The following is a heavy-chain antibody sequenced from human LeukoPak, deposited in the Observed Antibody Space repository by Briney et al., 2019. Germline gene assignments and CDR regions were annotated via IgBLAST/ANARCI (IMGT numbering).Heavy chain of an antibody. V-gene: IGHV1-46*01. J-gene: IGHJ3*02. CDR1: GYTFTSYY. CDR3: ASSDIAAAGLGAFDI. Sequence: GASVKVSCKASGYTFTSYYMHWVRQAPGQGLEWMGIINPSGGSTSYAQKFQGRVTMTRDTSTSTVYMELSSLRSEDTAVYYCASSDIAAAGLGAFDIWGQGTMVTVSS. D-gene: IGHD6-13*01. CDR2: INPSGGST.